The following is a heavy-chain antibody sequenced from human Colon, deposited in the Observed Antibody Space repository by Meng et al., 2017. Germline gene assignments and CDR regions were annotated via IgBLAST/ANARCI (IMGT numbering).Heavy chain of an antibody. CDR1: GSSVTNPY. Sequence: VPLHVSGPGLVKSSDTRSLSCNVSGSSVTNPYWHWYRQTPGQGLGWIGYAYYTGRTNYNPSLQSRATIFVDTSKNQFSLSLTSVTGADTAVYYCARERVVGFLDSWGQGTLVTVSS. D-gene: IGHD1-26*01. CDR3: ARERVVGFLDS. J-gene: IGHJ4*02. CDR2: AYYTGRT. V-gene: IGHV4-59*02.